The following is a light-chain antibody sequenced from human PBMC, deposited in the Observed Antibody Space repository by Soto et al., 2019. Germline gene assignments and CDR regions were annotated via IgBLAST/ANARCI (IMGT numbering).Light chain of an antibody. Sequence: EIVLTQSPGTLSLSPGERATLSCRASQSVSSGYLAWYQQKPGQAPRLLIYGASSRATGIPDRFSGSGSGSDFTLTISRLESVDFAVYYCQQYDSSPLFTFGPGTKVDIK. J-gene: IGKJ3*01. V-gene: IGKV3-20*01. CDR1: QSVSSGY. CDR3: QQYDSSPLFT. CDR2: GAS.